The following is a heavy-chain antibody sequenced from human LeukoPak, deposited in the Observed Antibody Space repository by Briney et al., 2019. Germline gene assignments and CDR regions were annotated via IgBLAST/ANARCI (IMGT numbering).Heavy chain of an antibody. Sequence: GGSLRLSCVDSTFGVRANYMTWVRQAPGKGLEWVSVLYSGGSEYYEDSVKGRFTISRDNSKNTLFLQMNSLRPEDTAVYYCARVAPVAGTGWFDPWGQGTLVTVSS. J-gene: IGHJ5*02. CDR1: TFGVRANY. CDR3: ARVAPVAGTGWFDP. D-gene: IGHD6-19*01. V-gene: IGHV3-53*01. CDR2: LYSGGSE.